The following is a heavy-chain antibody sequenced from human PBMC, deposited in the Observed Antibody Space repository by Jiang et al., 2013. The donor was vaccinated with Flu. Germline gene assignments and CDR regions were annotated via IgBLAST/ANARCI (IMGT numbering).Heavy chain of an antibody. V-gene: IGHV1-69*02. CDR1: GGTFSSYT. CDR3: AREVSLLEAADTGGFAI. Sequence: SGAEVKKPGSSVKVSCKASGGTFSSYTISWVRQAPGQGLEWMGRIIPILGIANYAQKFQGRVTITADKSTSTAYMELTNLASDDTAVYYCAREVSLLEAADTGGFAIWGQGTAVTVSP. D-gene: IGHD3-3*01. J-gene: IGHJ3*01. CDR2: IIPILGIA.